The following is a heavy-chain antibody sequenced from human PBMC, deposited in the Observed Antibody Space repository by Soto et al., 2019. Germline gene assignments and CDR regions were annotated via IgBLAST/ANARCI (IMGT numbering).Heavy chain of an antibody. CDR1: GDSVSSNSAS. V-gene: IGHV6-1*01. CDR2: TYYRSKWYN. J-gene: IGHJ4*02. CDR3: ARGKSGYLVSVLDY. Sequence: AQTLSLTCAISGDSVSSNSASWNWIRQSPSRGLEWLGRTYYRSKWYNDYAVSVKSRMTVNPDTSKNQFSLQLNSVTPEDTAIYYCARGKSGYLVSVLDYWGQGTLVTVSS. D-gene: IGHD5-12*01.